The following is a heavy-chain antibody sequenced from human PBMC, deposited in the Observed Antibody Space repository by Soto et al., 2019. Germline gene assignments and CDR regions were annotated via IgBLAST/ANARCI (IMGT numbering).Heavy chain of an antibody. CDR2: ISGSGDST. CDR1: GIIFRNYA. CDR3: AKKAEKHFDWMFYADS. J-gene: IGHJ4*02. Sequence: VGPLRLSCATSGIIFRNYAMGWVRQAPGKGLEWVSAISGSGDSTYYADSVKGRFTISRDNSKNTLYLQMNSLRVGDTAIFYCAKKAEKHFDWMFYADSWGQGTLVTVSS. D-gene: IGHD3-9*01. V-gene: IGHV3-23*01.